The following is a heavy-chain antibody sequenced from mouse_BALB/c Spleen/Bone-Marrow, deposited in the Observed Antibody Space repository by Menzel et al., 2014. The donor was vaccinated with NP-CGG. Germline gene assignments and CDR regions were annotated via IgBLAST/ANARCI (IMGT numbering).Heavy chain of an antibody. D-gene: IGHD1-1*01. CDR1: GFNIKDTY. Sequence: VQLQQSGAELVKPGASVKLSCTASGFNIKDTYMHWVKQRPEQGLEWIGRIDPANGNTKYDPKFQGKDTITADTSSNTAFLQLSSLTAEDTAVYYCAPYYYGSSLFAYWGQGTLVTVSA. J-gene: IGHJ3*01. CDR2: IDPANGNT. V-gene: IGHV14-3*02. CDR3: APYYYGSSLFAY.